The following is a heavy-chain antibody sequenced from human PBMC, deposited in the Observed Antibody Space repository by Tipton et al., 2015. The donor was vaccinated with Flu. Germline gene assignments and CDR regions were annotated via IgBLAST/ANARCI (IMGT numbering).Heavy chain of an antibody. CDR2: VYFTGSG. CDR1: GDSIRSENYF. D-gene: IGHD3-10*01. V-gene: IGHV4-61*02. Sequence: GLVKPSQTLSLSCAVSGDSIRSENYFWSWIRQPAGKGLERIGRVYFTGSGSYNPSLRSRVSMSVDTSKNEFSLTVNSMTAADTAVYYCARQGHGPGSYSGWFDAWGQGILVTVSS. CDR3: ARQGHGPGSYSGWFDA. J-gene: IGHJ5*01.